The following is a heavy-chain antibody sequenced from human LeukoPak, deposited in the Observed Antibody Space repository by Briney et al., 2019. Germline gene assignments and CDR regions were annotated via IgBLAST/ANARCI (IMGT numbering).Heavy chain of an antibody. CDR3: AREGERWLQLGYFDY. D-gene: IGHD5-24*01. V-gene: IGHV3-30-3*01. CDR1: GFTFSSYA. Sequence: PGGSLRLSCAASGFTFSSYAMHWVRQAPGKGLEWVAVISYDGSNKYYADSVKGRFTISRDNSKNTLYLQMNSLRAEDTAVYYCAREGERWLQLGYFDYWGQGTLVTVSS. J-gene: IGHJ4*02. CDR2: ISYDGSNK.